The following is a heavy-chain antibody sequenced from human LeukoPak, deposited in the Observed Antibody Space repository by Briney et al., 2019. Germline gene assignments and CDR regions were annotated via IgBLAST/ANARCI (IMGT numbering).Heavy chain of an antibody. V-gene: IGHV3-74*01. CDR2: MNGDGSGT. CDR3: ERGCSGNSCYRSDY. CDR1: GFTFSSYW. J-gene: IGHJ4*02. D-gene: IGHD2-15*01. Sequence: GGSLRLSCAASGFTFSSYWMHWVRQAPGKGLVWVSRMNGDGSGTNYADSVRGRFTISRDNAKNTLFLQMNSLGVDDTAVYYCERGCSGNSCYRSDYWGQGTLVTVSS.